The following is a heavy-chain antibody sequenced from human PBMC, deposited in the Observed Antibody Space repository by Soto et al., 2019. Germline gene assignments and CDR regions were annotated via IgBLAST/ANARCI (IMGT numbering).Heavy chain of an antibody. J-gene: IGHJ6*02. Sequence: AAVKVSCKASGYTFTSYDINWVRQATGQGLEWMGWMNPNSGNTGYAQKFQGRVTMTRNTSISTAYMELSSLRSEDPALYYCAGLGARASTGYMDGWGQGTMVTLSS. CDR1: GYTFTSYD. CDR3: AGLGARASTGYMDG. CDR2: MNPNSGNT. D-gene: IGHD2-8*02. V-gene: IGHV1-8*01.